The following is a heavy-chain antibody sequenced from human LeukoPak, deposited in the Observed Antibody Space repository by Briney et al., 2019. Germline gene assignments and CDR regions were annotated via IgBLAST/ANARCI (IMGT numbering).Heavy chain of an antibody. Sequence: ASVKVSCKVSGYTFTDYYMHWVQQAPGKGLEWMGLVDPEDGETIYAEKFQGRVTITADTSTDTAYMELSSLRSEDTAVYYCATGFGYCSSTSCPDYWGQGTLVTVSS. D-gene: IGHD2-2*01. J-gene: IGHJ4*02. V-gene: IGHV1-69-2*01. CDR1: GYTFTDYY. CDR3: ATGFGYCSSTSCPDY. CDR2: VDPEDGET.